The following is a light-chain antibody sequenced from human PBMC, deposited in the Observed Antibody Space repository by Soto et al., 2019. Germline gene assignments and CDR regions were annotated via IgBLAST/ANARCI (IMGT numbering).Light chain of an antibody. CDR2: GAS. J-gene: IGKJ1*01. Sequence: EIVLTQSPATLSVSPWERATLSFGASQSVSSTLACYQQKPGQAPRLLIYGASTRATGIPARFSGSGSGTEFTLSISSLQSEDSAVYYCQQYYNWPQTFGQGTKVDIK. V-gene: IGKV3-15*01. CDR3: QQYYNWPQT. CDR1: QSVSST.